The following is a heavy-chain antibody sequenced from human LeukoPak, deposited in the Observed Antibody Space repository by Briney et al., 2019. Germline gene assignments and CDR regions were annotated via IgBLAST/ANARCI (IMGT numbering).Heavy chain of an antibody. CDR3: VKASRLADS. Sequence: GGSLRLSCAASGFTFSDYYMNWIRQAPGKGLEWVAYISTSGTTMKYADSVKGRFTISRDNAKNSLYLQMNSLRAEDTAIYYCVKASRLADSWGQGTLVTVSS. CDR2: ISTSGTTM. CDR1: GFTFSDYY. V-gene: IGHV3-11*01. J-gene: IGHJ4*02.